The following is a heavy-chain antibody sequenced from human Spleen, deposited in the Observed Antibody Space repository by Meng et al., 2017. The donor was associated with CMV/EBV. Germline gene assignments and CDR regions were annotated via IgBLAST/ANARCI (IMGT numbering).Heavy chain of an antibody. CDR1: GVSISNYY. D-gene: IGHD6-13*01. CDR2: IYHSEST. CDR3: AREQSSSWYGLWFDP. J-gene: IGHJ5*02. V-gene: IGHV4-59*01. Sequence: VSGVSISNYYWSWVRQPPGKGLEWIGNIYHSESTKYNPSLKSRVTISADTSKNQFSLKLSSVTAADTAVYFCAREQSSSWYGLWFDPWGQGTLVTVSS.